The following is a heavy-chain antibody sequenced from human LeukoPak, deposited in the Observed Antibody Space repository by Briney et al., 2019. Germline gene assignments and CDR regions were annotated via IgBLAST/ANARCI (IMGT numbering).Heavy chain of an antibody. CDR3: TRPRGLPRYIQWCFDY. CDR2: IRSKAYGGTT. CDR1: GFTFGDYA. D-gene: IGHD2-8*01. Sequence: SGGSLRLSCTASGFTFGDYAMSWVRQAPRKGLEWVGFIRSKAYGGTTEYAASVKGRFTISRDDSKSIAYLQMNSLKTEDTAVYYCTRPRGLPRYIQWCFDYWGQGTLVTVSP. V-gene: IGHV3-49*04. J-gene: IGHJ4*02.